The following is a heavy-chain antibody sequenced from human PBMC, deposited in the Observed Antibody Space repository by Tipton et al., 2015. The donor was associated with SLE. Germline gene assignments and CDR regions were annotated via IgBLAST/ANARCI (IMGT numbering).Heavy chain of an antibody. J-gene: IGHJ4*02. Sequence: TLSLTCTVSLYSIGSGFYWDWVRQAPGKGLEWVATMHHNGSTYYNPSLRSRVAVSMDTSRNQFSLRLKSVTDADTAVYYCAKDYNHDNADYNWGQGTLVIVSS. CDR3: AKDYNHDNADYN. V-gene: IGHV4-38-2*02. CDR1: LYSIGSGFY. CDR2: MHHNGST. D-gene: IGHD4-17*01.